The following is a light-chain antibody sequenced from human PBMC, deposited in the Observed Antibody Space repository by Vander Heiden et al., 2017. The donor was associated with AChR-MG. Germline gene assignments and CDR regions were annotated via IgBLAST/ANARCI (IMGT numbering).Light chain of an antibody. CDR2: SNK. Sequence: QPVLTQPPSASGTPGHRVTISSSGSSFNIGSNPVNWFQHLPATAPQPLLHSNKKRPSGVPDSFSGSKSGTSASLAISGLQSEDEADYYCASWEDSLKDPVFGGGTKLTVL. V-gene: IGLV1-44*01. J-gene: IGLJ3*02. CDR3: ASWEDSLKDPV. CDR1: SFNIGSNP.